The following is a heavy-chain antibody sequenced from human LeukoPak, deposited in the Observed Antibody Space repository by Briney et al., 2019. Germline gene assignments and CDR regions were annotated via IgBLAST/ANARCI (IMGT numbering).Heavy chain of an antibody. V-gene: IGHV3-15*01. CDR3: TTGSYDYVWGSYRYTDY. Sequence: GGSLRLSCAASGFTFSNAWMSWVRQAPGKGLEWVGRIKSKTDGGTTDYAAPVKGRFTISRDDSKNTLYLQMNSLKTEDTAVYYCTTGSYDYVWGSYRYTDYWGQGTLVTVSS. CDR1: GFTFSNAW. J-gene: IGHJ4*02. CDR2: IKSKTDGGTT. D-gene: IGHD3-16*02.